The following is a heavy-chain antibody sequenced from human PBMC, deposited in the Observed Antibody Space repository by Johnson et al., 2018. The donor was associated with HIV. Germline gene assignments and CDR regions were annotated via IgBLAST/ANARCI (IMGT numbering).Heavy chain of an antibody. CDR2: ISYDGTNK. CDR1: GFTFSSYG. J-gene: IGHJ3*02. V-gene: IGHV3-30*03. D-gene: IGHD3-22*01. Sequence: VQLVESGGGVVQPGRSLRLSCAASGFTFSSYGMHWVRQAPGKGLEWVAVISYDGTNKYYADSVKGRFTISRDNSKNTLYLQMNSLRAEDTAVYYCARGGYYYDSYDAFDIWGQGTMVTVSS. CDR3: ARGGYYYDSYDAFDI.